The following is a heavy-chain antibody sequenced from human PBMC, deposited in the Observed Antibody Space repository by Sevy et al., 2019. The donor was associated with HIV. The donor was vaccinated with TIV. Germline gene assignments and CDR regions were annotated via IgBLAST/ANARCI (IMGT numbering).Heavy chain of an antibody. V-gene: IGHV1-2*02. CDR3: VRDDRDGYFEY. CDR2: INPDSGGP. CDR1: GYTFTGYY. Sequence: ASVKVSCKASGYTFTGYYTHWVRQAPGQGLQWMGWINPDSGGPNYAPKFQGRVTLTRDTSIRTASMELGRLKSDDTAVYYCVRDDRDGYFEYWGQGTLVTVSS. J-gene: IGHJ4*02.